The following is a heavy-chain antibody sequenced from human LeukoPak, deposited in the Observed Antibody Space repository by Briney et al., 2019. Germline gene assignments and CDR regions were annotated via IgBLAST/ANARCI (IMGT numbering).Heavy chain of an antibody. D-gene: IGHD3-3*01. CDR3: GRETSFGVVAVDY. CDR1: GYTFTGYY. CDR2: INPNSGGT. Sequence: ASVKVSCKASGYTFTGYYMQWVRQAPGQGLAWMGWINPNSGGTNYAQKFQGRVTMTRDTSISTAYMELIRLRSDDTDVCLLGRETSFGVVAVDYWGQGTLVTVSS. J-gene: IGHJ4*02. V-gene: IGHV1-2*02.